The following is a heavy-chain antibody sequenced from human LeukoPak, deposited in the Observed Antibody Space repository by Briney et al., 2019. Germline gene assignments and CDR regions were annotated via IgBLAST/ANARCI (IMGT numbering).Heavy chain of an antibody. V-gene: IGHV3-30*04. Sequence: GGSLRLSCAASGFTPSSYAMHWVRQAPGKGLEWVAVISYDGSNKYYADSVKGRFTISRDNSKNTLYLQMNSLRAEDTAVYYCARAPTYYYDSSGYIDYWGQGTLVTVSS. D-gene: IGHD3-22*01. CDR2: ISYDGSNK. CDR1: GFTPSSYA. CDR3: ARAPTYYYDSSGYIDY. J-gene: IGHJ4*02.